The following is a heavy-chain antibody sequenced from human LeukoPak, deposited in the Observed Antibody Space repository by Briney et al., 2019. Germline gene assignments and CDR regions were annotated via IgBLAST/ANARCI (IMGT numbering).Heavy chain of an antibody. D-gene: IGHD6-13*01. CDR1: GFTFSSYG. V-gene: IGHV3-23*01. CDR3: AKGGGTGDSSSWYSN. CDR2: ISGSGGST. Sequence: GGSLRLSCAASGFTFSSYGMSWVRQAPGKGLEWVSAISGSGGSTYYADSVKGRFTISRDNSKNTLYLQMNSLRAEDTAVYYCAKGGGTGDSSSWYSNWGQGTLVTVSS. J-gene: IGHJ4*02.